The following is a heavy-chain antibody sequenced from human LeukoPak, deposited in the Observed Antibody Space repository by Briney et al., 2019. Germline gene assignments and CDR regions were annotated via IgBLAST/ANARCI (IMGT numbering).Heavy chain of an antibody. J-gene: IGHJ4*02. CDR3: AKVQGWAPSGGCRFDV. Sequence: GESLKISCKGSGYNFTNYWISWVRQMPGKGLEWMGLIYPGDSDTRYSPSFQGQVTISADKSISTAYLQWSSLKASDTAMYYCAKVQGWAPSGGCRFDVWGQGSLVTASS. CDR2: IYPGDSDT. V-gene: IGHV5-51*01. D-gene: IGHD1-26*01. CDR1: GYNFTNYW.